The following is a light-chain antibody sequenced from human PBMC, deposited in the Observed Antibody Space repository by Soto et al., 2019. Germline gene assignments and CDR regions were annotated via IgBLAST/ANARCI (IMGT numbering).Light chain of an antibody. CDR3: QQYGTSPLT. V-gene: IGKV3-20*01. Sequence: EIVLTQSPGTLSLSPGERATLSCRASQSVVSSYLAWDQQKPGQAPRLLIYGASTRASDTPARFSGSGSVTEFALTISSLEPEDFAVYYCQQYGTSPLTFGGGTKVDI. CDR1: QSVVSSY. J-gene: IGKJ4*01. CDR2: GAS.